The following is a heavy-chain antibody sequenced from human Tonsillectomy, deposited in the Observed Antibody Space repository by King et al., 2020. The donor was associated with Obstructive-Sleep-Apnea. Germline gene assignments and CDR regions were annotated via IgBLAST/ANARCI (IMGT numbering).Heavy chain of an antibody. J-gene: IGHJ5*02. CDR2: INPNSGGT. CDR1: GYTFTGYY. Sequence: QLVQSGAEVKKPGASVKVSCKASGYTFTGYYMHWVRQAPGQGLEWMGWINPNSGGTNYAQKFQGRVTMTRDTSISPAYMELSRLRSDDTAVYYCARDLGYCSSTSCYNWFDPWGQGTLVTVSS. V-gene: IGHV1-2*02. D-gene: IGHD2-2*01. CDR3: ARDLGYCSSTSCYNWFDP.